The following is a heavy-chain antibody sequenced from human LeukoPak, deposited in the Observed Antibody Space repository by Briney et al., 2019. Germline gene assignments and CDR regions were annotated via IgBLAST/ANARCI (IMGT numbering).Heavy chain of an antibody. CDR3: ARGSPPSYYFDY. J-gene: IGHJ4*02. CDR1: GFTFSTYA. CDR2: ISTSGDTT. V-gene: IGHV3-23*01. Sequence: GESLRLSCAASGFTFSTYAMHWVRQAPGKGLEWVSIISTSGDTTYYAGSVKGRFTISRDNSKNTLFLQMNSLRAEDTAVYYCARGSPPSYYFDYWGQGTLVTVSS.